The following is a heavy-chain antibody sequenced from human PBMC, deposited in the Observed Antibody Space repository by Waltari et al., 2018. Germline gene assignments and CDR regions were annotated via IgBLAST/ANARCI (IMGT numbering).Heavy chain of an antibody. J-gene: IGHJ4*02. Sequence: QVQLVQSGAEVKKPGASVKVSCKASGYTFTSYYMHWVRQAPGQGLEWMGIINPCGGSTSYAQKFQGRVTMTRDTSTSTVYMELSSLRSEDTAVYYGAREHGSSGALDYWGQGTLVTVSS. D-gene: IGHD6-6*01. CDR1: GYTFTSYY. CDR2: INPCGGST. V-gene: IGHV1-46*01. CDR3: AREHGSSGALDY.